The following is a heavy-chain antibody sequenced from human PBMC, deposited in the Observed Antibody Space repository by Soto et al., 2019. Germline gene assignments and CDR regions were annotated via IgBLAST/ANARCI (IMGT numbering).Heavy chain of an antibody. CDR1: GFSLSTSGVG. V-gene: IGHV2-5*01. CDR2: IYWNDDK. J-gene: IGHJ5*02. CDR3: AHSLALLWFGDEEGLNWFDP. Sequence: QITLKESGPTLVKPTQTLTLTCTFSGFSLSTSGVGVGWIRQPPGKALEWLALIYWNDDKRYSPSLKSRLTITKDTSKNQVVLTMTNMDPVDTATYYCAHSLALLWFGDEEGLNWFDPWGQGTLVTVSS. D-gene: IGHD3-10*01.